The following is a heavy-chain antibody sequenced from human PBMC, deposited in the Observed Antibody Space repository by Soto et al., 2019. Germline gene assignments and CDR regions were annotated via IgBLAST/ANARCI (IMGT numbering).Heavy chain of an antibody. D-gene: IGHD3-9*01. CDR2: IIPILGIA. CDR3: ARVELGTYYDILTGYWAGWFDP. CDR1: GGTFSSYT. J-gene: IGHJ5*02. V-gene: IGHV1-69*02. Sequence: GASVKVSCKASGGTFSSYTISWVRQAPGQGLEWMGRIIPILGIANYAQKFQGRVTITADRSTSTAYMELSSLRSEDTAVYYCARVELGTYYDILTGYWAGWFDPWGQGTLVTVSS.